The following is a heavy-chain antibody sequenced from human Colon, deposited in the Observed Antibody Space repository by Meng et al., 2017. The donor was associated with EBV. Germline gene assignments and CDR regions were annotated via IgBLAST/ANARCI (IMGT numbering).Heavy chain of an antibody. J-gene: IGHJ4*02. CDR2: IYHSGST. CDR3: ARVGAYCGGDCYHPR. CDR1: GGSLSSRNW. V-gene: IGHV4-4*02. D-gene: IGHD2-21*02. Sequence: GPPQEAGPSLGKPSGPLSLPCAVSGGSLSSRNWWSWVRQPPGKGLEWIGEIYHSGSTNYNPSLKSRVTISVDESKNQFSLRLSSVTAADTAVYYCARVGAYCGGDCYHPRWGQGTLVTVSS.